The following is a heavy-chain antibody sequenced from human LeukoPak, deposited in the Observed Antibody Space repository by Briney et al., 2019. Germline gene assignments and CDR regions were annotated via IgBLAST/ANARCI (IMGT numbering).Heavy chain of an antibody. V-gene: IGHV3-48*03. CDR2: ISSSGSTI. J-gene: IGHJ4*02. CDR1: GFTFSSYE. D-gene: IGHD6-19*01. Sequence: GGSLRLSCAASGFTFSSYEMNWVRQAPGKGLEWASYISSSGSTIYYADSVKGRFTISRDNAKNSLYLQMNSLRAEDTAVYYCARVRGGWFPVFDYWGQGTLVTVSS. CDR3: ARVRGGWFPVFDY.